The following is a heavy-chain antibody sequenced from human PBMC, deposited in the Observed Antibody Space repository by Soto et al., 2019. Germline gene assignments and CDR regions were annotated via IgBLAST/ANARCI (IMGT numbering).Heavy chain of an antibody. D-gene: IGHD5-12*01. CDR3: AKGRYRGFNFLVWAHDY. Sequence: EVQLVESGGGLVQPGRSLRLSCAASGITFDDYAMHWVRQAPGKGLEWVSGISWNSCSVGYADSVKGRFTISSDNAKHSRYLQMNILRAEDPALYYCAKGRYRGFNFLVWAHDYWGQGTLVTVSS. CDR1: GITFDDYA. J-gene: IGHJ4*02. CDR2: ISWNSCSV. V-gene: IGHV3-9*01.